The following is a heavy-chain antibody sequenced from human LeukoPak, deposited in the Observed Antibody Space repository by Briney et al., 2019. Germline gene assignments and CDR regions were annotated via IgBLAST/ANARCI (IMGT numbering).Heavy chain of an antibody. CDR2: IWYDGSNK. J-gene: IGHJ6*02. Sequence: GGSLRPSCAASGFTFSSYGMHWVRQAPGKGLEWVAVIWYDGSNKYYADSVKGRFTISRDNSKNTLYLQMNSLRAEDTAVYYCARGYYGMDVWGQGTTVTVSS. CDR3: ARGYYGMDV. V-gene: IGHV3-33*01. CDR1: GFTFSSYG.